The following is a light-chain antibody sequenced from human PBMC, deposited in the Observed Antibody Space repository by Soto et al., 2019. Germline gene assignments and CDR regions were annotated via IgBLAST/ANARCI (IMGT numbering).Light chain of an antibody. V-gene: IGKV3-15*01. CDR2: GAS. Sequence: EIVMTQSPATLSVSPGERATLSCRASQSVNSNLAWYQQKPGQAPRLLIYGASTWPTGVPARFSGSGSGTDFTLTVSSLQSEDFAVYFCQQFNNLPTFGQGTKVEIK. J-gene: IGKJ1*01. CDR3: QQFNNLPT. CDR1: QSVNSN.